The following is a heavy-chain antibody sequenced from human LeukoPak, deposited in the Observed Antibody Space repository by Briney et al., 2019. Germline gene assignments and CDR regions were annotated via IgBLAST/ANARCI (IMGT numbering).Heavy chain of an antibody. Sequence: ASVKVSCKVSGYTLTELSMHWVRQAPGKGLEWMGGFDPEDGETIYAQKFQGRVTMTEDTSTDTAYMELSSLRSEDTAVYYCATHKGGYYDFWSGFGFDYWGQGTLVTVSS. J-gene: IGHJ4*02. D-gene: IGHD3-3*01. CDR3: ATHKGGYYDFWSGFGFDY. V-gene: IGHV1-24*01. CDR1: GYTLTELS. CDR2: FDPEDGET.